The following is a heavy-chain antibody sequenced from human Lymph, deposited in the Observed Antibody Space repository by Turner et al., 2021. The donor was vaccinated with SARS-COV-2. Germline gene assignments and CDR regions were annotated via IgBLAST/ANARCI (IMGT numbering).Heavy chain of an antibody. CDR2: ISNDGSNK. Sequence: QVQLVESGGCVVQPGWSLRPFCPASGFTFSRYAMHWVRQAPGKGVEWVGVISNDGSNKYYADTVKGRFTISRDNSKNTLYLQMNSLRAEDTAVYYCARSRSGRYWGGFDYWGQGTLVTVSS. D-gene: IGHD1-26*01. J-gene: IGHJ4*02. V-gene: IGHV3-30*04. CDR1: GFTFSRYA. CDR3: ARSRSGRYWGGFDY.